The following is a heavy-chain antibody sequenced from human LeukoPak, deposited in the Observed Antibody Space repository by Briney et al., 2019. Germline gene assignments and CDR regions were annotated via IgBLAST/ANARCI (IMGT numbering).Heavy chain of an antibody. CDR2: INHSGST. CDR1: GGSFSSHY. D-gene: IGHD3-3*01. Sequence: PSETLSLTCGVSGGSFSSHYWTWIRQPPGKGLEWIGEINHSGSTNYNPSLKSRVTISVDTSKSQFSLKLNSVTAADTAGYFCARNDFWSGRLDYWGQGTLVTVSS. J-gene: IGHJ4*02. CDR3: ARNDFWSGRLDY. V-gene: IGHV4-34*01.